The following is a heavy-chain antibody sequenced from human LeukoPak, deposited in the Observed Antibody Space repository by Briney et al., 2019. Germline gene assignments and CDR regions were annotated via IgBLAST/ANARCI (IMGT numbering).Heavy chain of an antibody. CDR2: VTSRGGT. J-gene: IGHJ4*01. D-gene: IGHD6-19*01. Sequence: GGSLRLSCAASGFILSSHGMSWVRQAPGKRLEWVSTVTSRGGTDYTDSVKGRFIISRDNTKNTLLLQMNSLRAEDTAVYYCATTRPYGTTWAGAFEDWGQGAPVTVSS. CDR1: GFILSSHG. CDR3: ATTRPYGTTWAGAFED. V-gene: IGHV3-23*01.